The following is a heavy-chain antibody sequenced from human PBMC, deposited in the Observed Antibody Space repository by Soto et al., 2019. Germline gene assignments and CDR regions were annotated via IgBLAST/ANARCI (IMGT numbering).Heavy chain of an antibody. D-gene: IGHD2-15*01. Sequence: QVQLQESGPGLVKPSETLSLTCTVSGGSISSYYWSWIRQPPGKGLEWIGYIYYSGSTNYNPSLKSRVTISVDTSKNQCSLKLSSVTAADTAVYYCARDSGAYCSGGSCYGMDVWGQGTTVTVSS. CDR3: ARDSGAYCSGGSCYGMDV. CDR2: IYYSGST. CDR1: GGSISSYY. J-gene: IGHJ6*02. V-gene: IGHV4-59*01.